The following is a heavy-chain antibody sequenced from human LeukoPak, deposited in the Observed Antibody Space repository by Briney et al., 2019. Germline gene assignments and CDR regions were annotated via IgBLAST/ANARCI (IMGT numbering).Heavy chain of an antibody. CDR2: ISGSGGST. Sequence: PGGSLRLSCAASGFTFSSYAMSWVRQAPGKGLEWVSAISGSGGSTYYADSVKGRFTISRDNSKNTLYLQMNSLRAEDTAVYYCAKSGDCSSTSCYTEYGMDVWGQGTTVTVSS. V-gene: IGHV3-23*01. CDR3: AKSGDCSSTSCYTEYGMDV. CDR1: GFTFSSYA. D-gene: IGHD2-2*02. J-gene: IGHJ6*02.